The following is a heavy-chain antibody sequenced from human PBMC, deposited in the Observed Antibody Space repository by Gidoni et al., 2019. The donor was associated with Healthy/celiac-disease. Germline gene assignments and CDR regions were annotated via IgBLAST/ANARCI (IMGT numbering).Heavy chain of an antibody. CDR3: AKDGGGYGGNSVN. CDR2: ISGSGDST. CDR1: AFTSSSYA. J-gene: IGHJ4*02. D-gene: IGHD4-17*01. Sequence: EVQLLESGGGLVQPGGSLRPSRAASAFTSSSYAMSWVRQAPGKGLEWVSAISGSGDSTYYADSVKGRFTISRDNTKNTLYLQMNSLRAEDTAVYCCAKDGGGYGGNSVNWGQGTLVTVSS. V-gene: IGHV3-23*01.